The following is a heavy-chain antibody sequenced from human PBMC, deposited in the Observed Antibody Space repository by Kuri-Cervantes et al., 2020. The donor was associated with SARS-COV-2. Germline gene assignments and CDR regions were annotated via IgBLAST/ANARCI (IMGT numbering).Heavy chain of an antibody. J-gene: IGHJ4*02. CDR3: ARVKRITIFGVSTNKAYYFDY. D-gene: IGHD3-3*01. Sequence: ESLKISCAVSGYSISNGYYWGWIRQPPGKGLQWIGSIHHSGSTYYNPSLKSRVSISVDTSKNQFSLKLSSVTAANTAVYYCARVKRITIFGVSTNKAYYFDYWGQGTLVTVSS. CDR2: IHHSGST. V-gene: IGHV4-38-2*01. CDR1: GYSISNGYY.